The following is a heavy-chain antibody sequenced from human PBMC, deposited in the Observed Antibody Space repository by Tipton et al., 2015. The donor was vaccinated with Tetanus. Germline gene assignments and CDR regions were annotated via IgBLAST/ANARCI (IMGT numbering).Heavy chain of an antibody. Sequence: SLRLSCAASGFTFSDYYLSWIRQAPGKGLEWLSYISRSGTDIHYADSVKGRFTVSRDNAKNSLYLQMNGLGVEDTAVYYCARDIDVPGTTLCFDYWGQGTLVTVSS. J-gene: IGHJ4*02. CDR3: ARDIDVPGTTLCFDY. V-gene: IGHV3-11*01. CDR2: ISRSGTDI. CDR1: GFTFSDYY. D-gene: IGHD1-1*01.